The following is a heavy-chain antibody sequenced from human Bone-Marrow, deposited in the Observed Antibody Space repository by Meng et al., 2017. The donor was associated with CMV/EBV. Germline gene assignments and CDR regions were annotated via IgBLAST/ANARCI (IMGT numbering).Heavy chain of an antibody. D-gene: IGHD6-13*01. Sequence: GGSLRLSCAASGFTFSSYGMHWVRQAPGKGLEWVAVIWYDGSNKYYVDSVKGRFTISRDNAKNSLYLQMNSLRAEDTAVYYCARVSSSWYYYYGMDVWGQGTTVTVSS. CDR2: IWYDGSNK. V-gene: IGHV3-33*01. CDR1: GFTFSSYG. J-gene: IGHJ6*02. CDR3: ARVSSSWYYYYGMDV.